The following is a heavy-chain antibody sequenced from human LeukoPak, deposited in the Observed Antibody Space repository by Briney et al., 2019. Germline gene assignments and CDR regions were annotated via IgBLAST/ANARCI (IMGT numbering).Heavy chain of an antibody. J-gene: IGHJ4*02. D-gene: IGHD6-13*01. V-gene: IGHV3-30*02. Sequence: PGGSLRLSCAASGFTFSSYGMHWVPQAPGKGLEWVAFIRYDGSNKYYADSVKGRFTISRDNSKNTLYLQMNSLRAEDTAVYYCARDPHVIAAAGTGDYWGQGTLVTVSS. CDR1: GFTFSSYG. CDR2: IRYDGSNK. CDR3: ARDPHVIAAAGTGDY.